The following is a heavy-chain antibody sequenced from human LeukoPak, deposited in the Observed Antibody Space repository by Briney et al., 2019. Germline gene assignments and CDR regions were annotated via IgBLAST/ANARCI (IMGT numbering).Heavy chain of an antibody. V-gene: IGHV4-39*07. J-gene: IGHJ4*02. CDR3: ARDGYGDPGYFDY. Sequence: SETLSLTCTVSGGSISSSSYYWGWIRQPPGTGLEWIGSIYYSGSTYYNPSLKSRVTISVDTSKNQFSLKLSSVTAADTAVYYCARDGYGDPGYFDYWGQGTRVTVSS. D-gene: IGHD4-17*01. CDR1: GGSISSSSYY. CDR2: IYYSGST.